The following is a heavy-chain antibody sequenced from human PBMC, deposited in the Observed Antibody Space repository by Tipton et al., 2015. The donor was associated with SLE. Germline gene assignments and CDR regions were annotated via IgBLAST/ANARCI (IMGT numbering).Heavy chain of an antibody. CDR3: ARGNWG. CDR1: GGSISSGSYY. V-gene: IGHV4-61*02. J-gene: IGHJ4*02. Sequence: TLSLTCTVSGGSISSGSYYWSWIRQPAGKGLEWIGRIYTSGSTNSNPSLKSRVTISVDTSKNQFSLKLSSVTAADTAVYYCARGNWGWGQGTLVTVSS. D-gene: IGHD7-27*01. CDR2: IYTSGST.